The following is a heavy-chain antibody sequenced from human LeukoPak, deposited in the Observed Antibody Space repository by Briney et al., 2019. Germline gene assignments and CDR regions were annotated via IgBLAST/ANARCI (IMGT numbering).Heavy chain of an antibody. J-gene: IGHJ3*02. CDR1: GFTFSSYA. Sequence: GRSLRLSCAASGFTFSSYAMHWVRQAPGKGLEWVAVISYDGSNKYYADSVKGRFTISRDNSKNTLYLQMNSLRAEDTAVYYCASPFWGQLVGLDIWGQGTMVTVSS. CDR3: ASPFWGQLVGLDI. V-gene: IGHV3-30-3*01. D-gene: IGHD6-6*01. CDR2: ISYDGSNK.